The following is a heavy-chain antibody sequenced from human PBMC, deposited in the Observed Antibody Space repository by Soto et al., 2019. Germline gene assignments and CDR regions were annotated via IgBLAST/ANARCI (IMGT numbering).Heavy chain of an antibody. CDR1: GFTFSSYG. V-gene: IGHV3-33*01. J-gene: IGHJ6*02. Sequence: QVQLVESGGGVVQPGRSLRLSCAASGFTFSSYGMHWVRQAPGKGLEWVAVIWYDGSNKYYADSVKGRFTISRDNSKNTLYLQMNSLRGEDTAVYYCARDSSGGYYYYGMDVWGQGTTVTVSS. D-gene: IGHD6-19*01. CDR3: ARDSSGGYYYYGMDV. CDR2: IWYDGSNK.